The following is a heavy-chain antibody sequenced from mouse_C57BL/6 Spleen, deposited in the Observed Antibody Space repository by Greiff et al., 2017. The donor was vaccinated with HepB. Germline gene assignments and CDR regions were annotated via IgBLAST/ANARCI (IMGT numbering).Heavy chain of an antibody. J-gene: IGHJ2*01. Sequence: EVKLQESGPGMVKPSQSLSLTCTVTGYSITSGYDWHWIRHFPGNKLEWMGYISYSGSTNYNPSLKSRISITHDTSKNHFFLKLNSVTTEDTATYYCARVLYSNYDFDYWGQGTTLTVSS. CDR1: GYSITSGYD. CDR2: ISYSGST. V-gene: IGHV3-1*01. CDR3: ARVLYSNYDFDY. D-gene: IGHD2-5*01.